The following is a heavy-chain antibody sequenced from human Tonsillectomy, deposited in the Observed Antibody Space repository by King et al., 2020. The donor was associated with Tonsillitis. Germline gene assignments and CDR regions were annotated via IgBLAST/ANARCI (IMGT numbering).Heavy chain of an antibody. CDR3: AGAFIFLYYFDY. Sequence: VQLVESGGGVVQPARSLRLSCAASGFTFSSYAMHWVRQAPGKGLEWGAVISYDGSNKYYADSVKGRFTISRDNSKNTLYLQLNSLRAAYTAVAYCAGAFIFLYYFDYWGQGTLVSVSS. D-gene: IGHD3-9*01. CDR2: ISYDGSNK. CDR1: GFTFSSYA. V-gene: IGHV3-30*04. J-gene: IGHJ4*02.